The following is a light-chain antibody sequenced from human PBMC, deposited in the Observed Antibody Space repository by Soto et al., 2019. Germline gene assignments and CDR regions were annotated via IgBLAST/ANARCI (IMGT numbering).Light chain of an antibody. CDR1: QSVSSTF. Sequence: EIVLTQSPGTLSLSPGERATLSCRASQSVSSTFLAWYQQKPGQAPRVLIYGASTRATGIPDRFSGSGSGTEFTLTISRLEPEDLAVYYCQQYDSSRTFGQGTKVEMK. CDR2: GAS. CDR3: QQYDSSRT. V-gene: IGKV3-20*01. J-gene: IGKJ1*01.